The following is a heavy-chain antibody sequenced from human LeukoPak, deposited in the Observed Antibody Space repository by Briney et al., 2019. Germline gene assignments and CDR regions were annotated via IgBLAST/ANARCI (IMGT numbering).Heavy chain of an antibody. CDR1: GFTFSSYW. V-gene: IGHV3-7*01. Sequence: PGGSLRLSCAASGFTFSSYWMSWVHQARGKGLEWVANIKQDGSEKCYVDSVKGRFTISRDNAKNSLYLQMNSLRAEDTAVYYCAKERQWLDFDYWGQGTLVTVSS. J-gene: IGHJ4*02. D-gene: IGHD6-19*01. CDR2: IKQDGSEK. CDR3: AKERQWLDFDY.